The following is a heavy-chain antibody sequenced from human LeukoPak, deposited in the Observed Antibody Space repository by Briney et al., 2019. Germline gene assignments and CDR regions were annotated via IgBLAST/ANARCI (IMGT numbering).Heavy chain of an antibody. V-gene: IGHV1-18*01. J-gene: IGHJ4*02. Sequence: ASVKVSCKASGYTFTSYGISWVRQAPGQGLEWMGWISAYNGNTNYAQKLQGRVTMTRDTSTSTVYMELSSLRSEDTAVYYCARDWNYYGSGSPPNYYFDYWGQGTLVTVSS. CDR2: ISAYNGNT. CDR1: GYTFTSYG. D-gene: IGHD3-10*01. CDR3: ARDWNYYGSGSPPNYYFDY.